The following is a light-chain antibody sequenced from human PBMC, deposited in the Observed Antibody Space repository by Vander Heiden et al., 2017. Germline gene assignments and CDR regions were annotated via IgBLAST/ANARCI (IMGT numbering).Light chain of an antibody. CDR2: DAS. V-gene: IGKV1-33*01. J-gene: IGKJ2*01. Sequence: DLQMTQSPSSLSASVGDRLTITCQASQDISNYLNWYQQKPGKAPKLLIYDASNLETGVPSRFSGSGSGTDFTFTISSLQPEDIATYYCQQYDNLPYTFGQGTKLEIK. CDR3: QQYDNLPYT. CDR1: QDISNY.